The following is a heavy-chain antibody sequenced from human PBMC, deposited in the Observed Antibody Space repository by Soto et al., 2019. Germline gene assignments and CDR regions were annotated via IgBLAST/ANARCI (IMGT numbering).Heavy chain of an antibody. CDR1: GFTFSSYG. D-gene: IGHD1-26*01. J-gene: IGHJ6*03. Sequence: QVQLVESGGGVVQPGRSLRLSCAASGFTFSSYGMHWVRQAPGKGLEWVAVISYDGSNKYYADSVKGRFTISRDNSKNTLYLQMNSLRAEDTAVYYCAKDGPFSAHYPYYYYYYMDVWGKGTTVTVSS. CDR3: AKDGPFSAHYPYYYYYYMDV. V-gene: IGHV3-30*18. CDR2: ISYDGSNK.